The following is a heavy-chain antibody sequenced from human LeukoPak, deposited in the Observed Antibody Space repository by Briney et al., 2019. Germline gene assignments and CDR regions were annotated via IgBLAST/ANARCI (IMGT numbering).Heavy chain of an antibody. Sequence: GGSLRLSCAASGFTFSSYAMHWVRQAPGKGLEWVAVISYDGSNKYYADSVKGRFTISRDNSKNTLYLQMNSLRAEDTAVYYCARVNIVATITVGYFDYWGQGTLVTVSS. V-gene: IGHV3-30*04. CDR1: GFTFSSYA. D-gene: IGHD5-12*01. J-gene: IGHJ4*02. CDR2: ISYDGSNK. CDR3: ARVNIVATITVGYFDY.